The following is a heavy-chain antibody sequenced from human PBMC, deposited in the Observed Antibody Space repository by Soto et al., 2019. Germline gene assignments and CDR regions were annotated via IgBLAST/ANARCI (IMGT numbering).Heavy chain of an antibody. CDR2: LWSDELTQ. V-gene: IGHV3-33*03. CDR3: ASYDGGGHYYY. Sequence: QVQLVASGGGVVQPGRSLRLSCATSGFSFSSSGLHWVRQAPGKGLEWVAVLWSDELTQDYADYVEGRFTISRENSKNTLYLQMSRLRAEDTAVYYCASYDGGGHYYYWGQGTLVTVSS. J-gene: IGHJ4*02. CDR1: GFSFSSSG. D-gene: IGHD3-3*01.